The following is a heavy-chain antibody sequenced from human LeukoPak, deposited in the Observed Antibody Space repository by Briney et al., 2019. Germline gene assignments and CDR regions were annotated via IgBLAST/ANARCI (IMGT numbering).Heavy chain of an antibody. Sequence: SETLSLTCTVSGASVSNYDWSWIRQPPGKGLEWFGYVYYSGRTNYNPSLESRVTISVDTSKNQFSLKLTSVTAADTAMYYCARRGGNPLGAFDIWGQGTMVTVSS. CDR1: GASVSNYD. D-gene: IGHD4-23*01. CDR2: VYYSGRT. V-gene: IGHV4-59*02. CDR3: ARRGGNPLGAFDI. J-gene: IGHJ3*02.